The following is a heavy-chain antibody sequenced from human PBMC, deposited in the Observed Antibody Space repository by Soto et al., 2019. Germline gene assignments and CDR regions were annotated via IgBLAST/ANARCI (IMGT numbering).Heavy chain of an antibody. CDR2: IHSSGST. V-gene: IGHV4-4*07. CDR1: GASMNSYH. CDR3: ARDQGVAAAGITWLDP. D-gene: IGHD6-13*01. Sequence: PSETLSLTCTVSGASMNSYHWSLIRQPAGKGLEWIGHIHSSGSTNYNPSLKSRVTMSVDTSKNQFSLRLMSLTAADTAVYYCARDQGVAAAGITWLDPWGQGSLVTVSS. J-gene: IGHJ5*02.